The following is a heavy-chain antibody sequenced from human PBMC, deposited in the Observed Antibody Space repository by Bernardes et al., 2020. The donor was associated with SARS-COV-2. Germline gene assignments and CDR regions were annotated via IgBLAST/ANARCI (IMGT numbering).Heavy chain of an antibody. J-gene: IGHJ4*02. CDR1: GGSMITEY. V-gene: IGHV4-59*07. Sequence: SDALYVICFVSGGSMITEYWSWIRKPPGKGLEWIDYIFYSGSTNYNPSLESRVTISVDTSKSQFSLRLRSVTPADTAVYYCARLYCSGRNCYPLYFDYWGQGALVTVSS. CDR3: ARLYCSGRNCYPLYFDY. D-gene: IGHD2-15*01. CDR2: IFYSGST.